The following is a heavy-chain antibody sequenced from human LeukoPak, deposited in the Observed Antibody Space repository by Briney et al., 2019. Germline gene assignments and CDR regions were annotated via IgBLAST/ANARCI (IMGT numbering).Heavy chain of an antibody. CDR3: ASFYEGYCSSTSCHGNDY. D-gene: IGHD2-2*01. CDR2: IIPIFGTA. CDR1: GGTFSSYA. Sequence: ASVKVSCKASGGTFSSYAISWVRQAPGQGLEWMGGIIPIFGTANYAQKFQGRVTITADESTSTAYMELSSLRSEDTAVYYCASFYEGYCSSTSCHGNDYWGRGTLVTVSS. J-gene: IGHJ4*02. V-gene: IGHV1-69*01.